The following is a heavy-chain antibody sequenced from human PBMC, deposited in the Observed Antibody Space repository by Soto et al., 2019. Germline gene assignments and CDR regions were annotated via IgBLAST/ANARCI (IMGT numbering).Heavy chain of an antibody. V-gene: IGHV3-53*02. CDR3: ARVDTYDYYYSMDV. Sequence: EVQLVETGGGLIQPGGSLSLSCAASGLAVTSNYMSWVSQAPGKGLEWVSIVYSSGTTYYADSVKGRFTFSRDKSKNTIYLQMRNLRAEDTAVYYCARVDTYDYYYSMDVWGQGTTVTVSS. CDR1: GLAVTSNY. CDR2: VYSSGTT. J-gene: IGHJ6*02. D-gene: IGHD5-18*01.